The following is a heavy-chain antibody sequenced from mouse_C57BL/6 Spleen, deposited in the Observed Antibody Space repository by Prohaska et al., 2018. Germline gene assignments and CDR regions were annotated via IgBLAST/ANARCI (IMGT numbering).Heavy chain of an antibody. CDR3: TEELVAPFDY. CDR1: GFTFSNYW. Sequence: EVKLEESGGGLVQPGGSMKLSCVASGFTFSNYWMNWVRQYPEKGLEWFAQIRLKSDNYAKHYEEYVKGRYTISSDESKNSVLLQMKKSRDDDTVLYSCTEELVAPFDYWGQGTLVTVSA. D-gene: IGHD1-1*01. J-gene: IGHJ3*01. CDR2: IRLKSDNYAK. V-gene: IGHV6-3*01.